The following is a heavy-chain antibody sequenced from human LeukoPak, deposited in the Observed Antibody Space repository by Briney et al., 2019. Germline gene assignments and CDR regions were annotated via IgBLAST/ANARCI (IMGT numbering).Heavy chain of an antibody. D-gene: IGHD3-10*01. CDR3: AKGNYGSGSYSPLDY. Sequence: GGSLRLSCAASGFKFSSYSMKWVRQAPGKGLEWVSRINSDGSSTSYADSVKGRFTISRDNAKNSLYLQMNSLRAEDTALYYCAKGNYGSGSYSPLDYWGQGTLVTVSS. CDR1: GFKFSSYS. J-gene: IGHJ4*02. CDR2: INSDGSST. V-gene: IGHV3-74*01.